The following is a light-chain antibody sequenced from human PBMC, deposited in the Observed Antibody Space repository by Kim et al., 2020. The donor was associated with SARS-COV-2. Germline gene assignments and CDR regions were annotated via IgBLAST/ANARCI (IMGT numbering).Light chain of an antibody. V-gene: IGKV3-20*01. Sequence: SLSPGERATLSCRASQSVSSSYLAWYQQKPGQAPRLLIYGASSRATGIPDRFSGSGSGTDFTLTISRLEPEDFAAYYCQQYGSSYTFGQGTKLEI. J-gene: IGKJ2*01. CDR2: GAS. CDR3: QQYGSSYT. CDR1: QSVSSSY.